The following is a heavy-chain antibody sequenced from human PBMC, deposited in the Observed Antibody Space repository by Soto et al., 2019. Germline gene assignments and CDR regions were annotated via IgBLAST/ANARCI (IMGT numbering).Heavy chain of an antibody. CDR3: ARANWGMEYYLDY. D-gene: IGHD7-27*01. CDR2: IYYSGST. J-gene: IGHJ4*01. Sequence: SETLSLTCTVSGRSISSYYWSWIRQPPGKGLEWIGYIYYSGSTNYNPSLKSRVTISVDTSKNQFSLKLSSVTAAGTAVYSCARANWGMEYYLDYWGPG. CDR1: GRSISSYY. V-gene: IGHV4-59*01.